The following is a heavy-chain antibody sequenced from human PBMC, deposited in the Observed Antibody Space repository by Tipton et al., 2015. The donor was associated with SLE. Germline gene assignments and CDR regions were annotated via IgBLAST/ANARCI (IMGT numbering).Heavy chain of an antibody. Sequence: TLSLTCTVSGGSISSHYWSWIRQPPGKGLEWIGYIYYSGSTNYNPSLNSRVTISVDTSKNQFSLKLSSVTAADTAVYYCAREGYYYDSSGSYNWFDPWGQGTLVTVSS. V-gene: IGHV4-59*11. CDR1: GGSISSHY. J-gene: IGHJ5*02. CDR2: IYYSGST. CDR3: AREGYYYDSSGSYNWFDP. D-gene: IGHD3-22*01.